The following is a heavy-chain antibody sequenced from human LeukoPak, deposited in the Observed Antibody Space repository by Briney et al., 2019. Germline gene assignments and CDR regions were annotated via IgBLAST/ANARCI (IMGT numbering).Heavy chain of an antibody. CDR1: GFTFSSYW. D-gene: IGHD3-22*01. CDR2: MKQDGSEK. J-gene: IGHJ4*02. CDR3: ARPYYYDSSGYEG. Sequence: GGSLRLSCAASGFTFSSYWMSWVRQAPGKGLEWVANMKQDGSEKYYVDSVKGRFTISRDNAKNSLYLQMNSLRAEDTAVYYCARPYYYDSSGYEGWGQGTLVTVSS. V-gene: IGHV3-7*01.